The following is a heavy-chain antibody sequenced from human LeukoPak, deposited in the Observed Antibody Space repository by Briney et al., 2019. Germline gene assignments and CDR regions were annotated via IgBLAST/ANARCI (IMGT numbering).Heavy chain of an antibody. CDR2: IYHNGNS. CDR1: GDTFNEYY. J-gene: IGHJ4*02. CDR3: ARDGGLQSHFDY. Sequence: SETLSLTCSVFGDTFNEYYWNWVRQPPGKGLQWIGYIYHNGNSNYNPSLKGRLTISVDTAKNQFSLKLTSVTAADTAVYYCARDGGLQSHFDYWGQGALVTVSS. V-gene: IGHV4-59*01. D-gene: IGHD5-24*01.